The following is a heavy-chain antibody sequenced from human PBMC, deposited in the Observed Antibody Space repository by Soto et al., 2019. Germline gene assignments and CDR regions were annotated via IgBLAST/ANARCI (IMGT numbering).Heavy chain of an antibody. V-gene: IGHV3-30-3*01. CDR2: ISYDGSNK. CDR1: GFTFSSYA. Sequence: PGGSLRLSCAASGFTFSSYAMHWVRQAPGKGLEWVAVISYDGSNKYYADSVKGRFTISRDNSKNTLYLQMNSLRAEDTAVYYCARDEGEYCSGGSCYGLDYWGQGTLVTVSS. D-gene: IGHD2-15*01. J-gene: IGHJ4*02. CDR3: ARDEGEYCSGGSCYGLDY.